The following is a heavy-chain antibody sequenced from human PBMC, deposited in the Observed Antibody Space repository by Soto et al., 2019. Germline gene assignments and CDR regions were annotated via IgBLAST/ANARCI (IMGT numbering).Heavy chain of an antibody. D-gene: IGHD3-3*01. CDR3: ARDPTKNYDFWSGPVGAFDY. J-gene: IGHJ4*02. CDR2: ISAYNGNT. CDR1: GYTFTSYR. V-gene: IGHV1-18*01. Sequence: VKVSCKASGYTFTSYRISWVRQAPGQGLEWMGWISAYNGNTNYAQKLQGRVTMTTDTSTSTAYMELRSLRSDDTAVYYCARDPTKNYDFWSGPVGAFDYWGQGTLVTVSS.